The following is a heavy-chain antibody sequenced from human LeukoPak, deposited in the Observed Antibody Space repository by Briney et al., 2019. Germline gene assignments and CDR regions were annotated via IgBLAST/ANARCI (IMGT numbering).Heavy chain of an antibody. J-gene: IGHJ3*02. D-gene: IGHD5-12*01. Sequence: GGSLRLSCAASGFTFSSYDMHWVRQATGKGLEWVSAIGSAGDTYYPGSVKGRFTISRENAKNSLYLQMDSLRAGDTAVYYCARGALVATSDGAFDIWGQGTMVTVSS. CDR1: GFTFSSYD. CDR3: ARGALVATSDGAFDI. CDR2: IGSAGDT. V-gene: IGHV3-13*01.